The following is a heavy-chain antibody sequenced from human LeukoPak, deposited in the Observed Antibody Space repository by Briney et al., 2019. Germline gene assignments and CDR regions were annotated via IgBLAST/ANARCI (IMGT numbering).Heavy chain of an antibody. J-gene: IGHJ4*02. CDR2: ISGSGGST. Sequence: PGGSLRLSCAASGFTFSSYAMSWVRQAPGKGLEWVSAISGSGGSTYYADSVKGRFTISRDNSKNTLYLQMNSLRAEDTAVYYCARDDTVEMATTLGDWGQGTLVTVSS. CDR3: ARDDTVEMATTLGD. D-gene: IGHD5-24*01. CDR1: GFTFSSYA. V-gene: IGHV3-23*01.